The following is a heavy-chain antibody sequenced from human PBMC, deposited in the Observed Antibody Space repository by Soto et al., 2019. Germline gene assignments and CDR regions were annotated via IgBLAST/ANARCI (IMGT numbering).Heavy chain of an antibody. CDR1: GYTFTSYD. Sequence: QVQLVQSGAEVKKPGASVKVSCKASGYTFTSYDINWVRQATGQGLEWMGWMNPNSGNTGYAQKFQGRVTMTRTTSISTAYMELSSLRSEDTAVYYCARVGYYYDSSGYYLSFDYWGQGTLVTVSS. V-gene: IGHV1-8*01. CDR3: ARVGYYYDSSGYYLSFDY. CDR2: MNPNSGNT. J-gene: IGHJ4*02. D-gene: IGHD3-22*01.